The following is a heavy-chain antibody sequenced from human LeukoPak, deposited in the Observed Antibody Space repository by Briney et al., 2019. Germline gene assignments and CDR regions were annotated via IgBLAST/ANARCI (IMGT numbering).Heavy chain of an antibody. CDR2: ISSGSSTI. V-gene: IGHV3-48*01. CDR1: GFTFSSYS. D-gene: IGHD3-22*01. J-gene: IGHJ4*02. CDR3: TRAAYYDSSGYPFDY. Sequence: PGGSLRLSCAASGFTFSSYSMNWVRRAPGKGLEWVSYISSGSSTIYCADSVRGRFTISRDNAKKSLYLQMNSLRGEDTAVYYCTRAAYYDSSGYPFDYWGQGTLVTVSS.